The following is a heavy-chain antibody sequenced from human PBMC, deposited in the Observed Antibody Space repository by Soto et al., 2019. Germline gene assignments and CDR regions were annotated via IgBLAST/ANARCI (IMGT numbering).Heavy chain of an antibody. CDR2: SHQSGNT. CDR3: ATRDIGRVY. Sequence: QVQLQESGPGLVKPSGTLSLTCAVSGVSIGSHDWWTWVRQPPGKGLEWIGESHQSGNTNYKSSLESRVTISLDKSKNHFSLQLSSVTFADTAVYYCATRDIGRVYWGQGTLVTVSS. J-gene: IGHJ4*02. CDR1: GVSIGSHDW. D-gene: IGHD2-15*01. V-gene: IGHV4-4*02.